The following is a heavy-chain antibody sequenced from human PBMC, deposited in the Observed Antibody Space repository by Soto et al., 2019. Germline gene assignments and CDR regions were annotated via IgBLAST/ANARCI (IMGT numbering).Heavy chain of an antibody. CDR3: VRRGLLPFAY. V-gene: IGHV4-34*01. CDR2: MSHSGST. Sequence: QVQLQQWGAGLLKPSETLSLTCAVYGGSFSGYYWSWIRQPPGQGLEWIGAMSHSGSTNYNPPLKSRVTILVDTTKNQFSLKVTSVTAADTAVYYCVRRGLLPFAYWGQGRLVTVPS. J-gene: IGHJ4*02. CDR1: GGSFSGYY. D-gene: IGHD2-15*01.